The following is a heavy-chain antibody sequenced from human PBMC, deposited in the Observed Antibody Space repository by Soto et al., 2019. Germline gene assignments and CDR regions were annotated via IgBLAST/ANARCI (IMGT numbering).Heavy chain of an antibody. D-gene: IGHD3-9*01. J-gene: IGHJ5*02. CDR1: GGSISSYY. CDR3: ARLLLTGYSLSPNWFDP. CDR2: IYYSGST. V-gene: IGHV4-59*01. Sequence: SETLSLTCTVSGGSISSYYWSWIRQPPGKGLEWIGYIYYSGSTNYNPSLKSRVTISVDTSKNQFSLKLSSVTAADTAVYYCARLLLTGYSLSPNWFDPWGQRTLVTVSS.